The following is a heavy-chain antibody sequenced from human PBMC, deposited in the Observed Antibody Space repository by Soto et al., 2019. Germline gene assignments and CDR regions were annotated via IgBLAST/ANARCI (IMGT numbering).Heavy chain of an antibody. Sequence: QVLLVQSGAEVTRPGASVKVSCKASGYTFTSHYMHWVRQAPGQGLEWMAMINPSGGRTKYAQIFQGRVTLTRDTSAGTVDMELSSLTSEDTAIYYCARGPSCGGDCYLFDYWGQGTQVTVSS. CDR2: INPSGGRT. D-gene: IGHD2-21*02. CDR1: GYTFTSHY. V-gene: IGHV1-46*01. J-gene: IGHJ4*02. CDR3: ARGPSCGGDCYLFDY.